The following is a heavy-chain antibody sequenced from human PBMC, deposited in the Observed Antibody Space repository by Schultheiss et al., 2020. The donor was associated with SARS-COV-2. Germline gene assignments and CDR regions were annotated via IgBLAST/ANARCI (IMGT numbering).Heavy chain of an antibody. CDR2: ISYDGSNK. CDR1: GFTFSSYG. J-gene: IGHJ4*02. Sequence: GGSLRLSFAASGFTFSSYGMHWVRQAPGKGLEWVAVISYDGSNKYYADSVKGRFTISRDNSKNTLYLQMNSLRAEDTAVYYCAKDLSVVVTAPFDYWGQGTLVTVSS. D-gene: IGHD2-21*02. V-gene: IGHV3-30*18. CDR3: AKDLSVVVTAPFDY.